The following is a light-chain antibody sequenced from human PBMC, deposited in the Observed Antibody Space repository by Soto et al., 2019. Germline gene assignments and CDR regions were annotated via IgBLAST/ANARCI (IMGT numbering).Light chain of an antibody. CDR1: QSVNNN. J-gene: IGKJ3*01. CDR2: NAS. CDR3: HQYNTWPPRFT. V-gene: IGKV3-15*01. Sequence: EIVMTQSPVTLSVSPGERATLSCTASQSVNNNVAWYQQKPGHTPRLLIYNASTRATAVPARFSGGGSVTEFSLTSSSLQSDECGVYYCHQYNTWPPRFTVGPGTKVDIK.